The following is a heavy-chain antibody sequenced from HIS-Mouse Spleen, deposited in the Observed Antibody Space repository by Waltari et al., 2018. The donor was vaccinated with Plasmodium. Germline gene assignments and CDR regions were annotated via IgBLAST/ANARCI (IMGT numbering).Heavy chain of an antibody. J-gene: IGHJ4*02. V-gene: IGHV3-30*03. CDR1: GFTFSSYG. D-gene: IGHD7-27*01. CDR2: ISYDGSNK. CDR3: ATSGLTGGTYYFDY. Sequence: QVQLVESGGGVVQPGRSLSLSCAASGFTFSSYGMHWVRQAPGKGLDWVAVISYDGSNKYYADSVKGRFTISRDNSKNTLYLQMNSLRAEDTAVYYCATSGLTGGTYYFDYWGQGTLVTVSS.